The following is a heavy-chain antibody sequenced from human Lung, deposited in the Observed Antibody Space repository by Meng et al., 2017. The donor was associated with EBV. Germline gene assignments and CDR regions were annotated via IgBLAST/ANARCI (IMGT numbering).Heavy chain of an antibody. J-gene: IGHJ5*02. CDR2: MYHIGVT. Sequence: QGQLQESGPGLVKPSGTLSLTCVVSGDSISSDNWWTWVRQPPGKGLEWIGEMYHIGVTNYNPSLESRVTISVDKSKNRFSLNLSSVTAADTAVYYCARVRFGFVGMETWGQGTLVTVSS. V-gene: IGHV4-4*02. CDR3: ARVRFGFVGMET. D-gene: IGHD3-3*01. CDR1: GDSISSDNW.